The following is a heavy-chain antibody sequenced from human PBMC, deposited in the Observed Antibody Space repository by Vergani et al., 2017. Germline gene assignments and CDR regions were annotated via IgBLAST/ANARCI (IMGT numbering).Heavy chain of an antibody. Sequence: QVQLQESGPGLVKPSETLSLTCTVSGGSVSSGSYYWSWIRQPPGKGLEWIGYIYYSVSTNYNPSLKSRVTISVDTSKNQFSLKLSSVTAADTAVYYCARVGSTTTVVTPGGNSYYFCMDVWGQGTTVTVSS. CDR3: ARVGSTTTVVTPGGNSYYFCMDV. D-gene: IGHD4-23*01. CDR1: GGSVSSGSYY. J-gene: IGHJ6*02. V-gene: IGHV4-61*01. CDR2: IYYSVST.